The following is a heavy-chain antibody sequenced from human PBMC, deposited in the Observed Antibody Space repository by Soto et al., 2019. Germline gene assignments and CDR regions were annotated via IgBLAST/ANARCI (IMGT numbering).Heavy chain of an antibody. CDR1: GGSIISSTSY. D-gene: IGHD2-21*02. Sequence: PSVTLSLTCPVYGGSIISSTSYCACIRHPPGKGLEWIGSFYYSGSTYYNPSLKSRVTKSVDTSKKQFSLKLSSVTAADTAVYYCARGLLRYCGGDCSRAFDIWGQGTMVT. CDR3: ARGLLRYCGGDCSRAFDI. CDR2: FYYSGST. J-gene: IGHJ3*02. V-gene: IGHV4-39*01.